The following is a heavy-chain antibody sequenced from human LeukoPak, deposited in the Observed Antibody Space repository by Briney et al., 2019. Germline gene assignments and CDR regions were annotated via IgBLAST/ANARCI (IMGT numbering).Heavy chain of an antibody. CDR3: ARDILDVVVPAASYYYYGMDV. V-gene: IGHV1-18*01. J-gene: IGHJ6*02. CDR1: GYTFTGYD. D-gene: IGHD2-2*01. Sequence: GASVKVSCKASGYTFTGYDINWVRQAPGQGLEWMGWISAYNGNTNYAQKLQGRVTMTTDTSTSTAYMELRSLRSDDTAVYYCARDILDVVVPAASYYYYGMDVWGQGTTVTVSS. CDR2: ISAYNGNT.